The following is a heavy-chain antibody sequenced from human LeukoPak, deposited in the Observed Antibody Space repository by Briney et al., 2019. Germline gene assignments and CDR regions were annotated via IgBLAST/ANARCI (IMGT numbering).Heavy chain of an antibody. CDR1: GYTFTSYD. D-gene: IGHD2-15*01. Sequence: ASVKVSCKASGYTFTSYDINWVRQATGQGLEWMGWMNPNSGNTGYAQKFQGRVTMTRNTSISTAYMELSSLRSEDTAVYYCARAISGGSCYSFLFCRSGYTFGVDWGQGTLVTVSS. CDR3: ARAISGGSCYSFLFCRSGYTFGVD. J-gene: IGHJ4*02. CDR2: MNPNSGNT. V-gene: IGHV1-8*01.